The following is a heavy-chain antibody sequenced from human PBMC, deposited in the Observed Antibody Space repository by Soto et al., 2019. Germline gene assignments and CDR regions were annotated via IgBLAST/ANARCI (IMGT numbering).Heavy chain of an antibody. Sequence: QVQLQESGPELVKPSETLSLTCTVSGGSISSYYWSWIRQPPGKGLEWIGYIYYSGSTHYNPSLRSRVTISVYTSKNQFSLKLSSVTAADTAVYYCARRFGRSVDDWGQGTLVTVSS. CDR1: GGSISSYY. D-gene: IGHD3-16*01. CDR2: IYYSGST. V-gene: IGHV4-59*08. J-gene: IGHJ4*02. CDR3: ARRFGRSVDD.